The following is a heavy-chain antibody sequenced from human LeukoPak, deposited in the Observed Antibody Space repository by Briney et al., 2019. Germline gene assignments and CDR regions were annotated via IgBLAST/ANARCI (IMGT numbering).Heavy chain of an antibody. J-gene: IGHJ6*03. Sequence: PSETLSLTCTVSGVSISSYYWRWIREPPGEGLERIGYIYSTSGATDYNPPLRSRVTISVDTSKNHLALRLSSVTAADTAVYYCARGHYRNYRAYYYYMDVWGKGTTVTVSS. CDR1: GVSISSYY. V-gene: IGHV4-4*09. D-gene: IGHD4-11*01. CDR2: IYSTSGAT. CDR3: ARGHYRNYRAYYYYMDV.